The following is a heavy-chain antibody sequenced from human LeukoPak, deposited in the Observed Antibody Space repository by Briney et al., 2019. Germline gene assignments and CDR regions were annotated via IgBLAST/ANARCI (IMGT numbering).Heavy chain of an antibody. V-gene: IGHV3-23*01. CDR1: GFTFSSCA. Sequence: TGGSLRLSCAASGFTFSSCAMSWVRQAPGKGLGWVSAISGSGGRPYYADSVKGRFTISRDNSKNTLYLQMNSLRAEDTAVYYCARHPEPGYCSSTSCHESYFDYWGQGTLVTVSS. CDR2: ISGSGGRP. J-gene: IGHJ4*02. D-gene: IGHD2-2*01. CDR3: ARHPEPGYCSSTSCHESYFDY.